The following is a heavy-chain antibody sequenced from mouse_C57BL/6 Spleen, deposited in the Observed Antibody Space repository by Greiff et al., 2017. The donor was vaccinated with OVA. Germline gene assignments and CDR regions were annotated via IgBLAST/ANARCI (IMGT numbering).Heavy chain of an antibody. CDR1: GYTFTSYN. D-gene: IGHD3-1*01. J-gene: IGHJ4*01. CDR2: IYPGNGDT. Sequence: QVQLQQSGAELVRPGASVKMSCKASGYTFTSYNMHWVKKTPRQGLEWIGAIYPGNGDTSYNQKFKGKGTLTVDTSSSTAYMQLSSLTSEDSAVYFCSRSPRSYCAMDYWGQGTSVTVSS. CDR3: SRSPRSYCAMDY. V-gene: IGHV1-12*01.